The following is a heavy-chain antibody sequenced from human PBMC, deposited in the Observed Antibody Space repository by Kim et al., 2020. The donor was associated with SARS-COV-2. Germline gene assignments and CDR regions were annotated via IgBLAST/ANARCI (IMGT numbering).Heavy chain of an antibody. J-gene: IGHJ4*02. CDR2: IIPIFGTA. Sequence: SVKVSCKASGGTFSSYAISWVRQAPGQGLEWMGGIIPIFGTANYAQKFQGRVTMTADESTSTAYMELSSLRSEDTAVYYCARGIAAAGTFDYWGQGTLVTVSS. V-gene: IGHV1-69*13. CDR3: ARGIAAAGTFDY. CDR1: GGTFSSYA. D-gene: IGHD6-13*01.